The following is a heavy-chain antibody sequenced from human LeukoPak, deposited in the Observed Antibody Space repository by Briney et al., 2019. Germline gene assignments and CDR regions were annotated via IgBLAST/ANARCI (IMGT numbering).Heavy chain of an antibody. CDR1: GSTFSSYG. CDR3: AKTGGPWD. V-gene: IGHV3-30*18. J-gene: IGHJ4*02. CDR2: ISYDGSNK. Sequence: GRSLRLSCAASGSTFSSYGMHWVRQAPGKGLEWVAVISYDGSNKHYADSVKGRFTISRDNSKNTLYLQMNSLRAEDTAVYYCAKTGGPWDWGQGALVTVSS. D-gene: IGHD7-27*01.